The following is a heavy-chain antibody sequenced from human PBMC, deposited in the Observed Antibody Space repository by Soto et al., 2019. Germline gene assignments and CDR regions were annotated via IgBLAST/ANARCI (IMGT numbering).Heavy chain of an antibody. CDR3: ARVKRERWLQLGGAFDY. CDR1: GGSISSYY. D-gene: IGHD5-12*01. CDR2: IYYSGST. J-gene: IGHJ4*02. Sequence: SETLSLTCTVSGGSISSYYWSWIRQPPGKGLEWIGYIYYSGSTNYNPSLKSRVTISVDTSKNQFSLKLSPVTAADTAVYYCARVKRERWLQLGGAFDYWGQGTLVTVS. V-gene: IGHV4-59*01.